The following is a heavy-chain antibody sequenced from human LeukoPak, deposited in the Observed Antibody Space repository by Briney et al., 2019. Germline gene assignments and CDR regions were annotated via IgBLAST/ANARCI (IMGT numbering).Heavy chain of an antibody. CDR1: GGTFSSYA. CDR2: LIPLFVKA. Sequence: ASVKVSCKTSGGTFSSYALSWVRQAPGQGLEWMGGLIPLFVKANYADEFLGRITITADESTNTAYMELSSLRSEDTAVYYCARFSGNYSGVAFDIWGQGTMVTVSS. CDR3: ARFSGNYSGVAFDI. D-gene: IGHD1-26*01. V-gene: IGHV1-69*13. J-gene: IGHJ3*02.